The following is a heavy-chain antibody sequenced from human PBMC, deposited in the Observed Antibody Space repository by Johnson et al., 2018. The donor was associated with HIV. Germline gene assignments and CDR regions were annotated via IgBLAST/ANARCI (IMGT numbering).Heavy chain of an antibody. CDR1: GFTFDDYA. V-gene: IGHV3-43D*04. CDR3: AREVYSNFDFDAFDI. D-gene: IGHD6-13*01. Sequence: VQLVESGGVVVQPGGSLRLSCAASGFTFDDYAMHWVRQASGKGLEWVSLISWDGGSTYYADSVKGRFSISRDNSKNTLYLQMNSLRAEDTAVYYCAREVYSNFDFDAFDIWGQGTMVTVSS. J-gene: IGHJ3*02. CDR2: ISWDGGST.